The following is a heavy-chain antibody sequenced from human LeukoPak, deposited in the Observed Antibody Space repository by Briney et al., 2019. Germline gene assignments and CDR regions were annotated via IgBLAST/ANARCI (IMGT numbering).Heavy chain of an antibody. D-gene: IGHD6-13*01. Sequence: GGSVRLSCADSGFTFSSYSMNWVRQAPGKGLEWVSSISSSSSYIYYADSAKGRFTISRDNAKNSLYLQVNSLRAEDTAVYYCLIAAAGTGYFQHWGQGTLVTVSS. CDR2: ISSSSSYI. J-gene: IGHJ1*01. CDR1: GFTFSSYS. V-gene: IGHV3-21*01. CDR3: LIAAAGTGYFQH.